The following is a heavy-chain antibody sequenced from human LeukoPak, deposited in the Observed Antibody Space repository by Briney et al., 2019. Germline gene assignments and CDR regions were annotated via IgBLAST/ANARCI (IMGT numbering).Heavy chain of an antibody. CDR3: AKDIEYSYGSRFDY. CDR2: ISGSGGST. J-gene: IGHJ4*02. Sequence: PGGSLRLSCAASGFTFSSYAMSWVRQAPGKGLEWVSAISGSGGSTYYADSVKGRFTISRDNSKNTLYVQMNSLRAEDTAVYYCAKDIEYSYGSRFDYWGQGTLVTVSS. D-gene: IGHD5-18*01. CDR1: GFTFSSYA. V-gene: IGHV3-23*01.